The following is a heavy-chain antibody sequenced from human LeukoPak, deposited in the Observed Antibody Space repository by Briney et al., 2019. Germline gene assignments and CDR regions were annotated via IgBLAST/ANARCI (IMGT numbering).Heavy chain of an antibody. D-gene: IGHD3-10*01. J-gene: IGHJ4*02. CDR1: GGSISSNDHY. CDR3: ARDVSYYGSGLDY. CDR2: IYYSGTT. Sequence: PSETLSLTCTVSGGSISSNDHYWGRIRQPPGEGLEWIATIYYSGTTYYNPSLESRVTISVDTSKNQFSLRLNSVTAADTAVYYCARDVSYYGSGLDYWGQGTLVTVSS. V-gene: IGHV4-39*07.